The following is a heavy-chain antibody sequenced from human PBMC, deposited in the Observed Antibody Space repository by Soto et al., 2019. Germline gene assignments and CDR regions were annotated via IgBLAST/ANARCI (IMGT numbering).Heavy chain of an antibody. Sequence: PSETLSLTCTVSGDSISGYYSSWIRQPPGKGLEWIGYMYNTGSTVYNPSFKSRVTISVDTSKNQFSLKLNSVTAADTAVYYCARDLWGYCGTDCYPLDVWGQGTTVT. J-gene: IGHJ6*02. CDR2: MYNTGST. D-gene: IGHD2-21*02. V-gene: IGHV4-59*01. CDR1: GDSISGYY. CDR3: ARDLWGYCGTDCYPLDV.